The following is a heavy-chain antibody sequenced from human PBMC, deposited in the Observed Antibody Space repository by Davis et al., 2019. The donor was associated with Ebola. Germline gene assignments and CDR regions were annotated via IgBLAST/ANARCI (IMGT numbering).Heavy chain of an antibody. V-gene: IGHV4-59*01. CDR3: ARSRTVTNPSASFDY. CDR2: IYYSGST. J-gene: IGHJ4*02. CDR1: GGSISSYY. D-gene: IGHD4-17*01. Sequence: PSETLSLTCTVSGGSISSYYWSWIRQPPGKGLEWIGYIYYSGSTNYNPSLKSRVTISVDTSKNQFSLKLSSVTAADTAVYYCARSRTVTNPSASFDYWGQGTLVTVSS.